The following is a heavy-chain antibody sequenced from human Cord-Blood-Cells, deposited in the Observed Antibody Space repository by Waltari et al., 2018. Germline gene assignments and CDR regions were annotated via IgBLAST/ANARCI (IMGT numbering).Heavy chain of an antibody. D-gene: IGHD4-17*01. CDR2: IYHSGGT. J-gene: IGHJ4*02. Sequence: QVQLQESGPGLVKPSGTLSLTCAVSGGSISSSNWWSWVRQPPGKGLEWIGAIYHSGGTNNNPSLKRRVTISVDKSKNQFSLKLSSVTAADTAVYYCRGGTTPHFDYWGQGTLVTVSS. V-gene: IGHV4-4*02. CDR1: GGSISSSNW. CDR3: RGGTTPHFDY.